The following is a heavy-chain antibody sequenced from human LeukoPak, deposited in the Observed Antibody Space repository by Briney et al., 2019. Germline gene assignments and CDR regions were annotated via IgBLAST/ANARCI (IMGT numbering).Heavy chain of an antibody. D-gene: IGHD1-26*01. J-gene: IGHJ4*02. Sequence: PGGSLRLSCAASGFTSRSYATSWVRQAPGKGLEWVSAISGSGGRTYYADSVKGRFTISRDDSKNTLYLQMNSLRAEDTAIYYCAKENSGKYPDYWGQGTLVTVSS. CDR1: GFTSRSYA. CDR2: ISGSGGRT. CDR3: AKENSGKYPDY. V-gene: IGHV3-23*01.